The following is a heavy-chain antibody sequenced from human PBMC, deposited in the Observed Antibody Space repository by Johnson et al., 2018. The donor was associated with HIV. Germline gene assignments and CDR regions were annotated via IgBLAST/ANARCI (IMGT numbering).Heavy chain of an antibody. Sequence: QVQLVESGGGVVQPGRSLRLSCAASGFTFSSYALHWVRQTPGKGLEWLAVISYDGRNKYYADSVKGRFTISRDNSKNTLYLQMNSLRPEDTAVYYCARDGLDLVTRGSFDIWGQGTVVTVSS. J-gene: IGHJ3*02. CDR1: GFTFSSYA. V-gene: IGHV3-30*14. D-gene: IGHD3-9*01. CDR2: ISYDGRNK. CDR3: ARDGLDLVTRGSFDI.